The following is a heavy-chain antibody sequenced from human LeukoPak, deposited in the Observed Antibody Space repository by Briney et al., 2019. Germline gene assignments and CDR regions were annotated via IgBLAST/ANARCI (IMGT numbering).Heavy chain of an antibody. J-gene: IGHJ4*02. Sequence: RASVKVSCKASGYTFTSYGISWVRQAPGQGLEWMGWISAYNGNTNYAQKLQGRVTMTTDTSTSTAYMELRSLRSDDTAVYYCARDGWEFYYDSSGYYSVDWGQGTLVTVSS. CDR1: GYTFTSYG. D-gene: IGHD3-22*01. CDR2: ISAYNGNT. CDR3: ARDGWEFYYDSSGYYSVD. V-gene: IGHV1-18*01.